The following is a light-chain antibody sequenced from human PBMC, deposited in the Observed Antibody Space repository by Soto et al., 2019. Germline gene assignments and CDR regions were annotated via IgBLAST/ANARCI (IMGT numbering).Light chain of an antibody. V-gene: IGLV2-14*01. Sequence: QSALTLPASVSGSPGQSITISCTGSSSDVGDYNYVSWYQQHPGKAPKLMIYEVSNRPSGVSNRFSGSKSGNTASLTISGLQAEDEADYYCSSYRSTATYVFGTWTTVTVL. CDR2: EVS. J-gene: IGLJ1*01. CDR1: SSDVGDYNY. CDR3: SSYRSTATYV.